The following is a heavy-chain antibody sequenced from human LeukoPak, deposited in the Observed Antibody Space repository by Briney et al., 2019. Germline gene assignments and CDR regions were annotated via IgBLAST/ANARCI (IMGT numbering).Heavy chain of an antibody. J-gene: IGHJ5*02. CDR3: ARGHGYCSGGSCQTNRRIVRWFDP. Sequence: PSETLSLTCTVSGGSISTSSYYWGWIRQPPGKGLEWIGSIYYSGSPYYNPSLKSRVTISVDTSKNQFSLKLSSVTAADTAVYYCARGHGYCSGGSCQTNRRIVRWFDPWGQGTLVTVSS. V-gene: IGHV4-39*07. D-gene: IGHD2-15*01. CDR2: IYYSGSP. CDR1: GGSISTSSYY.